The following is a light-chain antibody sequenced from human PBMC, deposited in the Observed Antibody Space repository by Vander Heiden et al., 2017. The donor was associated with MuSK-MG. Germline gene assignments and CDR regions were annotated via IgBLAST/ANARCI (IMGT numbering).Light chain of an antibody. CDR1: QSFGNN. V-gene: IGKV3-20*01. Sequence: EVVLTQSPGTLSLSPGETAALSCRASQSFGNNFAWYQQKRGQAPRLLIYAASSRATGIPDRFSGSGYGTDFTLTISILDPEDFAVYYCQWVDGSQWTFGQGTTVEIK. CDR2: AAS. J-gene: IGKJ1*01. CDR3: QWVDGSQWT.